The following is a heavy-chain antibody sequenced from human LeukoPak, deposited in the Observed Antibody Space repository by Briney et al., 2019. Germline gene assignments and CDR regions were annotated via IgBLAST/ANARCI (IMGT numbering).Heavy chain of an antibody. Sequence: PSETLSLTCAVHGGSFSGYNWNRIRQPPGKGLEWIGEINHSGSTNYNPSLKSRVTISVDTSKNQFSLKLSSVTAADTAVYYCARGFGYCSSTSCYLGWFDPWGQGTLVTVSS. CDR3: ARGFGYCSSTSCYLGWFDP. CDR1: GGSFSGYN. D-gene: IGHD2-2*01. CDR2: INHSGST. V-gene: IGHV4-34*01. J-gene: IGHJ5*02.